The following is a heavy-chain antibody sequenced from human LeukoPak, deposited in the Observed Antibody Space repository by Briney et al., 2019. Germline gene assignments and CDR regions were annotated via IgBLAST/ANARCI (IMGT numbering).Heavy chain of an antibody. J-gene: IGHJ4*02. CDR3: AKGRYSSGWYSDY. D-gene: IGHD6-19*01. Sequence: GGSLRLSCAASGFTFSSYAMTWVRQAPGKGLEWVSVISGSGTNTDYADSVKGRFTISRDNSKNTLYLQMNSLRAEDTAVYYCAKGRYSSGWYSDYWGQGTLVTVSS. CDR2: ISGSGTNT. V-gene: IGHV3-23*01. CDR1: GFTFSSYA.